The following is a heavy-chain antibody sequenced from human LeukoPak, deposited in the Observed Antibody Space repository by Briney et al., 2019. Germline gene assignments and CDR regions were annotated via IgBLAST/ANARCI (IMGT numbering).Heavy chain of an antibody. CDR3: ARAKGYDILTGLYYFDY. V-gene: IGHV1-18*01. CDR1: GYTFTSYG. CDR2: ISAYNGNT. Sequence: GASVKVSCKASGYTFTSYGISWVRQAPGQGLEWMGWISAYNGNTNYAQKLQGRVTMTTDTSTSTAYMELRSLRSDDTAVYYCARAKGYDILTGLYYFDYWGQGTLVTVSS. J-gene: IGHJ4*02. D-gene: IGHD3-9*01.